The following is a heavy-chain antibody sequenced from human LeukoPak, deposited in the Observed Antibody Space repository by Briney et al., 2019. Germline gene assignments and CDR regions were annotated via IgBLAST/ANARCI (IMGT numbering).Heavy chain of an antibody. Sequence: SETLSLTCTVSGDSISSYYWSWIRQPPGKGLEWIGSIYYSGSTNYNPSLKSRVTISVDTSKNQFSLKLSSVTAADTAVYYCARGKTYYDISKDAFDIWGQGTMVTVSS. CDR2: IYYSGST. CDR1: GDSISSYY. D-gene: IGHD3-22*01. V-gene: IGHV4-59*01. CDR3: ARGKTYYDISKDAFDI. J-gene: IGHJ3*02.